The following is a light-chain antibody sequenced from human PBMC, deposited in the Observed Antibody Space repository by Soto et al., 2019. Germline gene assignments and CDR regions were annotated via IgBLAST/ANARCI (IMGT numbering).Light chain of an antibody. CDR2: TAS. Sequence: VLTQSPGTLSLSPGERATLSCRARQSVWSSSIAWYQQNPGQAPTLLLYTASNRATGIPDRFSGSGSETDFTLTISRLEPEDFAVYFCQQHGRSWTFGQGTKVEIK. CDR3: QQHGRSWT. CDR1: QSVWSSS. J-gene: IGKJ1*01. V-gene: IGKV3-20*01.